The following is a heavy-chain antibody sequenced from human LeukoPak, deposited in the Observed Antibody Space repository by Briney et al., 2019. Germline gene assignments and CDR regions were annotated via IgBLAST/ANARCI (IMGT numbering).Heavy chain of an antibody. Sequence: GASVKVSCKASGYTFTSYGISWVRQAPGQGLEWMGWISAYNGNTNYAQKLQGRVTMTTDTSTSTAYMELRSLRSDDTAVYYCARDLRAYYYDSSGYRLFDYWGQGTLVTVSS. V-gene: IGHV1-18*01. CDR1: GYTFTSYG. CDR2: ISAYNGNT. D-gene: IGHD3-22*01. J-gene: IGHJ4*02. CDR3: ARDLRAYYYDSSGYRLFDY.